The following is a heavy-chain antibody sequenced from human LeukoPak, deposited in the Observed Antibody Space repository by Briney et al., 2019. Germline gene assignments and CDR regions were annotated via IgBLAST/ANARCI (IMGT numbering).Heavy chain of an antibody. CDR1: GFTFTISA. J-gene: IGHJ4*02. CDR2: IVVGSGNT. Sequence: ASVKVSCKASGFTFTISAVQWVRQARGQRLEWIGWIVVGSGNTNYAQKFQERVTITRDMSTSTAYMELSSLRSEDTAVYYCAADVVTGTTLLDYWGQGTLVTVSS. CDR3: AADVVTGTTLLDY. D-gene: IGHD1-7*01. V-gene: IGHV1-58*01.